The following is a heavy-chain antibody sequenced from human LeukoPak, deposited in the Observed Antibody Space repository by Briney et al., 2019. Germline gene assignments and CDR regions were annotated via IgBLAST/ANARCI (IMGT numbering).Heavy chain of an antibody. V-gene: IGHV1-46*01. CDR2: INPSGGST. D-gene: IGHD5-12*01. CDR1: GYTFTSYY. Sequence: ASVKVSCKASGYTFTSYYMHWVRQAPGQGLEWMGIINPSGGSTSYAQKLQGRVTMTRDTSTSTVYMELSSLRSEDTAVYYCARDGIERGYSGYDLAYWGQGTLVTVSS. CDR3: ARDGIERGYSGYDLAY. J-gene: IGHJ4*02.